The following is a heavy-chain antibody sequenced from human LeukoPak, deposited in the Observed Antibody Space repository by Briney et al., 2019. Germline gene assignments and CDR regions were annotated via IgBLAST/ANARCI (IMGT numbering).Heavy chain of an antibody. Sequence: SETLSLTCTVSGGSISSYYWSWIRQPPGQGLEWIGYIYYSGSTNSNPSLKRRTTTSVDTTKNQFSLKLSSVSAADTAVYYCARFVYYYESSEYFDLWGRGTLVTVSS. J-gene: IGHJ2*01. CDR3: ARFVYYYESSEYFDL. CDR1: GGSISSYY. V-gene: IGHV4-59*12. D-gene: IGHD3-22*01. CDR2: IYYSGST.